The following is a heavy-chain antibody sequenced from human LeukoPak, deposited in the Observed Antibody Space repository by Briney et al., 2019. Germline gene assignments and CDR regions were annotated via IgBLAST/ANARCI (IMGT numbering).Heavy chain of an antibody. J-gene: IGHJ4*02. Sequence: SETLSLTCTVSGGSISSSSYYWGWIRQPPGKGLEWIGSIYFSGSTYYNPSLKSRVTISVDTSKNQFSLKLSSVTAADTAVYYWAGVSNVAIVPASTGYFDYWGQGTLVVVSS. CDR1: GGSISSSSYY. CDR3: AGVSNVAIVPASTGYFDY. D-gene: IGHD2-2*01. V-gene: IGHV4-39*07. CDR2: IYFSGST.